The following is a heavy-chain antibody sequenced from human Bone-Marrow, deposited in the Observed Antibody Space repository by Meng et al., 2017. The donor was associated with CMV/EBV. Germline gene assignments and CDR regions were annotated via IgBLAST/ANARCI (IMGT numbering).Heavy chain of an antibody. CDR3: AKDRRSSSFYYYGMDV. D-gene: IGHD6-13*01. V-gene: IGHV3-30*02. J-gene: IGHJ6*02. Sequence: GGSLRLSCAASGFTVSSNYMSWVRQAPGKGLEWVAFIRYDGSNKYYADSVKGRFTISRDNSKNTLYLQMNSLRAEDTAVYYCAKDRRSSSFYYYGMDVWGQGTTVTVSS. CDR1: GFTVSSNY. CDR2: IRYDGSNK.